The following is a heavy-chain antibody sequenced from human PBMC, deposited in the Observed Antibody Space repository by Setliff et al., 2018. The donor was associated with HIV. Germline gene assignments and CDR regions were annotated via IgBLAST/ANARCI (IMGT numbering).Heavy chain of an antibody. D-gene: IGHD3-22*01. Sequence: ASVKVSCKASGGTFRSHEISWVRQAPGQGLEWMGGIVPNLNTGNYAPKFQGRVTITADESTTTAYMELSRLRSEDTAVYYCARIPNHSSGFDYWGQGTPVTVSS. CDR2: IVPNLNTG. V-gene: IGHV1-69*13. CDR1: GGTFRSHE. CDR3: ARIPNHSSGFDY. J-gene: IGHJ4*02.